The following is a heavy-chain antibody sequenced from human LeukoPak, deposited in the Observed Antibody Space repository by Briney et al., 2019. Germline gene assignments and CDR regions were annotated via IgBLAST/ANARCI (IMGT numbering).Heavy chain of an antibody. CDR3: ASPSEWNHRAFDI. J-gene: IGHJ3*02. Sequence: GESLKISCKGSGYSFTSYWNGWVRQMPGKGLEWMGIIYPGDSDTRYSPSFQGQVTISADKSISTAYLQWSSLKASDTAMYYCASPSEWNHRAFDIWGQGTMVTVSS. CDR1: GYSFTSYW. D-gene: IGHD1-14*01. CDR2: IYPGDSDT. V-gene: IGHV5-51*01.